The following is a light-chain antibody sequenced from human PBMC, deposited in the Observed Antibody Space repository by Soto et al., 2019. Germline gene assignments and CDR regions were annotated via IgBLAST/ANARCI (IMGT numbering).Light chain of an antibody. Sequence: QSVLTQSPSASGTPGQTVTISCSGSSGTNYVYWYQQLPGTAPKLLIYRNNQRPSGVPDRFSGSKSGTSASLAISGLRSEDEADYYCAAWDDSLSGFYVFGTWTKLTVL. CDR1: SGTNY. CDR2: RNN. J-gene: IGLJ1*01. CDR3: AAWDDSLSGFYV. V-gene: IGLV1-47*01.